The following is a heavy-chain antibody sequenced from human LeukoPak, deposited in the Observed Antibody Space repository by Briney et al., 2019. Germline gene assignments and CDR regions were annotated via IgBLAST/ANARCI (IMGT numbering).Heavy chain of an antibody. J-gene: IGHJ5*02. D-gene: IGHD6-13*01. CDR1: GFAFSGSA. Sequence: RGPLRLSCAPSGFAFSGSAMNWVRQSSGKGLEWVGRFGSNANSYATAYAASVKARFSISRVDSKNTAYLQMLSLKTEDTAVYYCTIHSSSCAIPFDPWGQGTLVTVSS. CDR3: TIHSSSCAIPFDP. V-gene: IGHV3-73*01. CDR2: FGSNANSYAT.